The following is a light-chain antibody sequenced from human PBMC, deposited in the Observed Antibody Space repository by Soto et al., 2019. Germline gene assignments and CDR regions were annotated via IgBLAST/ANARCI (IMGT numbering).Light chain of an antibody. CDR1: QNVSSNY. V-gene: IGKV3-20*01. J-gene: IGKJ2*01. CDR3: QYYGGYYGSSPRYT. CDR2: GAF. Sequence: EIVLTQSPGTLSLSPGERATLSCRASQNVSSNYLAWYQQRPGQAPRLLMYGAFIRATGIPDRISGSGSGTDFNVTISRLEPEDFAVYYCQYYGGYYGSSPRYTFGQGTKLDIK.